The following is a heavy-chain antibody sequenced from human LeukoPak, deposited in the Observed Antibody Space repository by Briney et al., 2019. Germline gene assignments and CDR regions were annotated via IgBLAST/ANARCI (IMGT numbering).Heavy chain of an antibody. CDR1: GGSISSYY. Sequence: SETLSLTCTVSGGSISSYYWSWIRQPAGKGLGWIARIYTSGSTNYNPSLKSPVTMSVAPSQNQSSLKLSSVTAADTAVYSCARVIAGSYCGGDCLDYWGQGTLVTVSS. V-gene: IGHV4-4*07. D-gene: IGHD2-21*01. CDR2: IYTSGST. CDR3: ARVIAGSYCGGDCLDY. J-gene: IGHJ4*02.